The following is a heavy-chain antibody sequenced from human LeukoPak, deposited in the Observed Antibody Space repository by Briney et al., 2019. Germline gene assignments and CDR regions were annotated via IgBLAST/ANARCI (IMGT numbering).Heavy chain of an antibody. CDR2: IRGSGGST. V-gene: IGHV3-23*01. CDR1: GFTLSSYA. D-gene: IGHD2-15*01. Sequence: PGGPLRLLCAASGFTLSSYAVRWVRQAPEKALEGVSDIRGSGGSTYDAGPANGRFTISRDKSKIRVYLQMNSLRAGDTAVYYCAKEDGLGYCSGGSCYPVSPWDYWGQGTLVTVSS. CDR3: AKEDGLGYCSGGSCYPVSPWDY. J-gene: IGHJ4*02.